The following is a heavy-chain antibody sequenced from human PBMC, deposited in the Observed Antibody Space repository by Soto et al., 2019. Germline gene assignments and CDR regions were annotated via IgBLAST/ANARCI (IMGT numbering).Heavy chain of an antibody. D-gene: IGHD1-26*01. CDR2: VSNSGSST. CDR3: ARSSGGNFGIIIEGTNWFAP. Sequence: GGSLRLSCAASGFTFRDYAMSWVRQAPGRGLEWVSGVSNSGSSTYYADSVKGRFTISRDNSKNTLYLQVSSLTSEDTAMYYCARSSGGNFGIIIEGTNWFAPWGQGTLVTVSS. V-gene: IGHV3-23*01. J-gene: IGHJ5*02. CDR1: GFTFRDYA.